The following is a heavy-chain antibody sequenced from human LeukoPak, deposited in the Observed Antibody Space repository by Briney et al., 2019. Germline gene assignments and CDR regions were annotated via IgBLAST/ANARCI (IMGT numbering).Heavy chain of an antibody. V-gene: IGHV3-23*01. CDR1: GFTFTNYA. D-gene: IGHD6-19*01. J-gene: IGHJ4*02. CDR2: IVGGGATT. Sequence: PGGSLRLSCAASGFTFTNYAMSWVRQAPGKGLEWVSAIVGGGATTFYADSVKGRFTISRDNAKNTVSLQMNFLRADDTAVYYCAKARLSTGWAYNDDWGQGTLVTVSS. CDR3: AKARLSTGWAYNDD.